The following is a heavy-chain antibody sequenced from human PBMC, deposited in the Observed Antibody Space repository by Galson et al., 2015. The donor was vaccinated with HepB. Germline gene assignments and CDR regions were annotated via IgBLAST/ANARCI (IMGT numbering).Heavy chain of an antibody. Sequence: SLRLSCAASGFTFSDYYMSWIRQAPGKGLEWVSYISSSSSYTNYADSVKGRFTISRDNAKNSLYLQMNSLRAEDTAVYYCAKYYDSSGSLFETMDSLFDYWGQGTLVTVSS. CDR2: ISSSSSYT. V-gene: IGHV3-11*03. J-gene: IGHJ4*02. CDR1: GFTFSDYY. D-gene: IGHD3-22*01. CDR3: AKYYDSSGSLFETMDSLFDY.